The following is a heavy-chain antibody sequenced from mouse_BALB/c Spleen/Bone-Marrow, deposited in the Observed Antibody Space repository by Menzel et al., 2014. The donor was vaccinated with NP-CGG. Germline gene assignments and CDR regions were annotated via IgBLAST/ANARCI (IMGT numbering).Heavy chain of an antibody. J-gene: IGHJ1*01. CDR2: IDPYESET. CDR1: GYTFTSYW. Sequence: GAELVRPGASVQLSCKASGYTFTSYWMSWVKQRPVQGLAWIGRIDPYESETDYNQKFKDKAILTVDKSSSTASMQLSRLTSEDSAVYYCARWDHFHWFFDVWGAGTTVTVSS. CDR3: ARWDHFHWFFDV. D-gene: IGHD1-2*01. V-gene: IGHV1-52*01.